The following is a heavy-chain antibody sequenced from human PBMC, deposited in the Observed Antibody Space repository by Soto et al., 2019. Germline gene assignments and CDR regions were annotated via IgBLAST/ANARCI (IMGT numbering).Heavy chain of an antibody. Sequence: GSSMKVSCKASGGNFTSYAISWVRQALGQGLEFMGGIVPLFGTTNYAHKFRGRVTVTADESTSTVFMEMSSLRSEDTAVYYCAKASGRSWYNWFAPWGQGTLVTVSS. CDR1: GGNFTSYA. V-gene: IGHV1-69*13. CDR3: AKASGRSWYNWFAP. CDR2: IVPLFGTT. J-gene: IGHJ5*02. D-gene: IGHD6-13*01.